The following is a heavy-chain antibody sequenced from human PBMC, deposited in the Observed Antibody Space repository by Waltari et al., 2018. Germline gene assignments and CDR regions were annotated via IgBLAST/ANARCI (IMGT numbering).Heavy chain of an antibody. V-gene: IGHV4-61*02. CDR2: IYTSGST. D-gene: IGHD2-21*01. Sequence: QVQLQESGTGLVKPSQTLSLTCPVSGCSIRSGSYYWSWIRQPAGKGLEWIGRIYTSGSTNYNPSLKSRVTISVDTSKNQFSLKLSSVTAADTAVYYCARDKVYCGGDCYSDWGQGTLVTVSS. CDR1: GCSIRSGSYY. J-gene: IGHJ4*02. CDR3: ARDKVYCGGDCYSD.